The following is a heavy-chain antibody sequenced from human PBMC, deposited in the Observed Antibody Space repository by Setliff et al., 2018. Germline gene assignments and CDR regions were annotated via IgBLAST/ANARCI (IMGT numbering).Heavy chain of an antibody. CDR3: GRAGKPYAIDI. J-gene: IGHJ3*02. CDR1: GFTFSSFW. V-gene: IGHV3-7*04. Sequence: GGSLRLSCAASGFTFSSFWMSWVRQSPGKGLEWVANINQDGSGKYYVDSVKGRFTISRDNAKNPLFLQMDSLTVEDTAVYYCGRAGKPYAIDIWGQGTMVTVSS. CDR2: INQDGSGK.